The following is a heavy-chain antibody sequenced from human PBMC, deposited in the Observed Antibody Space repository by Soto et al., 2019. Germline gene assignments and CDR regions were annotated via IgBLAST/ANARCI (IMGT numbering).Heavy chain of an antibody. D-gene: IGHD3-10*01. Sequence: SETLSLTCVVSGASVSSGRFYWGWVRQSPGKGLEWIASIFYTGSVHSNPALESRVTMSVDTSKNQCSLSLASVTASDTAVYFCARRRSGAHWFDPWGQGTVVTV. J-gene: IGHJ5*02. CDR2: IFYTGSV. CDR1: GASVSSGRFY. CDR3: ARRRSGAHWFDP. V-gene: IGHV4-39*01.